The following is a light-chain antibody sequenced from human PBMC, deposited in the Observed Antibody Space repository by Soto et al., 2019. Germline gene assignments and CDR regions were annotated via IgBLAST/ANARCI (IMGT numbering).Light chain of an antibody. CDR1: QSVLYNFNNKNY. CDR2: WAS. V-gene: IGKV4-1*01. J-gene: IGKJ2*01. CDR3: QQYYSTPPYT. Sequence: DIVMTQSPDSLAVSLGERATINCKSSQSVLYNFNNKNYLAWYQQKPGQPPKVLIYWASTRESGIPDRFSGSGSRTDFTLTISSLQAEDVSVYYCQQYYSTPPYTFGQGTKLEIK.